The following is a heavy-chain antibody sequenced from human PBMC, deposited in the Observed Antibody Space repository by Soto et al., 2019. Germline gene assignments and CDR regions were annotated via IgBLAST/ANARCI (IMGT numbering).Heavy chain of an antibody. J-gene: IGHJ4*02. D-gene: IGHD6-13*01. CDR3: TRGPHRDSGGGAAAGPVDY. Sequence: GGSLRLSCTASGFTFGDYAMSWFRQAPGKGLEWVGFIRSKAYGGTTEYAASVKGRFTISRDDSKSIAYLQMNSLKTEDTAVYYCTRGPHRDSGGGAAAGPVDYWGQGTLVTVSS. CDR2: IRSKAYGGTT. CDR1: GFTFGDYA. V-gene: IGHV3-49*03.